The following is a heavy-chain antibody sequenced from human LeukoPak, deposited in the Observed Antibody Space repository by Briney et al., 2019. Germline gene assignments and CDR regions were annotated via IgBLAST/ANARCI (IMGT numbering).Heavy chain of an antibody. J-gene: IGHJ4*02. CDR2: ISHRGCTT. V-gene: IGHV3-23*01. D-gene: IGHD6-13*01. CDR1: GFTFSSYA. Sequence: GGSLRLSCAASGFTFSSYAMSWVRQAPGKGPEWVSAISHRGCTTYYAHSEERRFTLPRDNSKNTLYLQMNSLRAEDTAVYYCAKDGATYSSSWYFDYWGQGTLVTVSS. CDR3: AKDGATYSSSWYFDY.